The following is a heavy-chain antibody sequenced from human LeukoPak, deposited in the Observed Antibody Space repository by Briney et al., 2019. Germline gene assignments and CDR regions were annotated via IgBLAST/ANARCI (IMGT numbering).Heavy chain of an antibody. CDR3: ANTRIWAMEY. Sequence: PGGSLRLSCAASGFTFDDYALHWVRQAPGKGLEWVGLISWDGGSTYYADSLKGRFTISEENTKNFLYLQMNRLRTEDTALYYCANTRIWAMEYWGQGTLVTVSS. V-gene: IGHV3-43*02. D-gene: IGHD5-18*01. J-gene: IGHJ4*02. CDR1: GFTFDDYA. CDR2: ISWDGGST.